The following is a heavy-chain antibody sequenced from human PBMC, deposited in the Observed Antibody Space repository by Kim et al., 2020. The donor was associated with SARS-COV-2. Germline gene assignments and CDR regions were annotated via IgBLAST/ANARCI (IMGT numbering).Heavy chain of an antibody. Sequence: ASVKVSCKASGYTFTSYGITWVRQAPGQGLEWMGWISAYNGNTNYVQKLQGRVTMTTDTSTSTAYMELRGLRSDDTAVYYCAREGFGGPLLFWGQGTLVTVSS. CDR3: AREGFGGPLLF. CDR1: GYTFTSYG. V-gene: IGHV1-18*04. D-gene: IGHD3-10*01. J-gene: IGHJ4*02. CDR2: ISAYNGNT.